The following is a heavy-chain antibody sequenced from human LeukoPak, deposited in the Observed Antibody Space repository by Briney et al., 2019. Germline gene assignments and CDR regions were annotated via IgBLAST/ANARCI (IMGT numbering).Heavy chain of an antibody. D-gene: IGHD3-10*01. V-gene: IGHV3-53*01. CDR3: AGGLWFGELYYYYMDV. Sequence: GGSLTLSCAASGFTVSSNYMSWVRQAPGKGLEWVSVIYSGGSTYYADSVKGRFTISRDNSKNTLYLQMNSLRAEDTAVYYCAGGLWFGELYYYYMDVWGKGTTVTISS. CDR2: IYSGGST. CDR1: GFTVSSNY. J-gene: IGHJ6*03.